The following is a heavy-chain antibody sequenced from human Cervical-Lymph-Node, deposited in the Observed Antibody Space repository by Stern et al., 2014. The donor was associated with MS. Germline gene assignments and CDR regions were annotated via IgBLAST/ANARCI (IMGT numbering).Heavy chain of an antibody. CDR2: INSDGSST. V-gene: IGHV3-74*02. J-gene: IGHJ6*02. D-gene: IGHD2-8*01. CDR1: GFTFSSQW. CDR3: ARSNYGMDV. Sequence: EVQLVESGGGVVQPGGSLRLSCVASGFTFSSQWMHWVRQAPGKGLVWVSRINSDGSSTTYADSVKGRFTISRDNAKKTLYLQMDSLRAEDAAVYYCARSNYGMDVWGQGTTVTVSS.